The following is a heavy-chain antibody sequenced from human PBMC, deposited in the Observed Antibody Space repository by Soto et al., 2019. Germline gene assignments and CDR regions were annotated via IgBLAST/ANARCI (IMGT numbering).Heavy chain of an antibody. CDR1: GGSISSTYW. Sequence: QVQLQESGPGLVKPSGTLSLTCAVSGGSISSTYWWNWVRQPPGKGLEWIGEIYHSGSTSFNPSLKSRVTMSVDKSKNQFSLKLTSVAAADTAVYYCATRVDDSGWFGYWGQGTLVTVSS. J-gene: IGHJ5*01. CDR3: ATRVDDSGWFGY. D-gene: IGHD5-12*01. V-gene: IGHV4-4*02. CDR2: IYHSGST.